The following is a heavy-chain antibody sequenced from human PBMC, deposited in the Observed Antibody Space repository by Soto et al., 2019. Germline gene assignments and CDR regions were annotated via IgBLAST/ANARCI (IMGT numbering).Heavy chain of an antibody. CDR3: ARLRASTWYMGGFLDY. CDR2: IVSSSTYT. V-gene: IGHV3-11*06. CDR1: GFTFSDYY. J-gene: IGHJ4*02. Sequence: GGSLRLSCAASGFTFSDYYMSWIRQAPGKGLEWVSYIVSSSTYTNYADSVKGRFTISRDNAENSLYLEMNSLRAEDTAVYYCARLRASTWYMGGFLDYWGLGTLVTVSS. D-gene: IGHD6-13*01.